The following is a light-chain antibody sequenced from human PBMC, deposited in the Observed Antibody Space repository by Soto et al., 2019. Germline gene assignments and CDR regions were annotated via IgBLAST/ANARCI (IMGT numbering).Light chain of an antibody. CDR1: QSVLSSSNNKNY. V-gene: IGKV4-1*01. CDR3: HQYYSSRKT. CDR2: WAS. Sequence: DIVMTQSPDSLAVSLGERATINCKSSQSVLSSSNNKNYLAWYQQKPGQPPKLLIYWASTRESGVPDRFSGSGSGTDFTLTIRRLQAEDVAVYYCHQYYSSRKTFGQGTKVEIK. J-gene: IGKJ1*01.